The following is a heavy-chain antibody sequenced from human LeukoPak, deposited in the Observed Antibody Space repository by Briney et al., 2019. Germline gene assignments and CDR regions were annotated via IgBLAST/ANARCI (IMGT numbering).Heavy chain of an antibody. D-gene: IGHD5-18*01. J-gene: IGHJ4*02. V-gene: IGHV4-39*01. CDR3: ARQGLWDTAMGD. CDR1: GGSISSSSYY. CDR2: IYYSGST. Sequence: SETLSLTCTVSGGSISSSSYYWGWIRQPPGKGLEWIGSIYYSGSTYYNPSLKSRVTISVDTSKNQFSLKLSSVTAADTAVYYCARQGLWDTAMGDWGQGTLVTVSS.